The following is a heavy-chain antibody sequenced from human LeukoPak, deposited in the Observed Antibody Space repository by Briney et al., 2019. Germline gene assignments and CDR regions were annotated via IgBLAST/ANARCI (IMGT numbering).Heavy chain of an antibody. D-gene: IGHD3-10*01. Sequence: SETLSLTCAVYGGSFSGYYWSWIRQPPGKGLEWIGEINHSGSTNYNPSLKSRVTISVDTSKNQFSLKLSSVTAADTAVYYCARDRITMVRGVIPKWFDPWGQGTLVTVSS. V-gene: IGHV4-34*01. CDR1: GGSFSGYY. CDR3: ARDRITMVRGVIPKWFDP. CDR2: INHSGST. J-gene: IGHJ5*02.